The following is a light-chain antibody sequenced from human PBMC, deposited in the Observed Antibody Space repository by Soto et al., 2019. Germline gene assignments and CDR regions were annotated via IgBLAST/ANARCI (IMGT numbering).Light chain of an antibody. Sequence: DIQMTQSPSTLSASVGDRVTITCRASQRIGNWLAWYQQKPGKAPKFLIYKASTLQSGVPSRFSGSGSGKEFTLTISSLQPDDFATYYGQQYNTYPTWTFGQGTKVEIK. CDR1: QRIGNW. V-gene: IGKV1-5*03. CDR2: KAS. CDR3: QQYNTYPTWT. J-gene: IGKJ1*01.